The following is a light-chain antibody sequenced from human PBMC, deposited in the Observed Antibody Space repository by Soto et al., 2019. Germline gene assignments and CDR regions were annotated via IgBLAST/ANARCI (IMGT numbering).Light chain of an antibody. CDR3: AAWDDSLRAVV. Sequence: QSVLTQSPSASGTPGQRVTISCSGSRSNIGTYTVNWYQQLPGTAPTLLIFRNHQRPSGVPDRFSGSKSGTSASLAISRPQSEDEADYYCAAWDDSLRAVVFGGGTKLTVL. V-gene: IGLV1-44*01. CDR1: RSNIGTYT. CDR2: RNH. J-gene: IGLJ2*01.